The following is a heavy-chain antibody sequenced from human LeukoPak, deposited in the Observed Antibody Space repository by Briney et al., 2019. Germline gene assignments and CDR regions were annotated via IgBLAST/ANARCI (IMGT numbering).Heavy chain of an antibody. CDR3: ARQRQGDSSSWYWTSYYYYGMDV. Sequence: GESLKISCEGSGYSLTRYWIGWVRQMPGKGLEWMGIIYPGDSDTRYSPSFQGQVTISADKSISTAYLQWSSLKASDTAMYYCARQRQGDSSSWYWTSYYYYGMDVWGQGTTVTVSS. V-gene: IGHV5-51*01. CDR1: GYSLTRYW. CDR2: IYPGDSDT. D-gene: IGHD6-13*01. J-gene: IGHJ6*02.